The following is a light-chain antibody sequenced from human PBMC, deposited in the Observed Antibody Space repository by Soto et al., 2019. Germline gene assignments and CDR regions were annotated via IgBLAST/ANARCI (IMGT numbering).Light chain of an antibody. CDR3: CSYAGGTTSYVV. Sequence: QSALTQPASVSGSPGQSITISCTGTSSDVGSYNLVSWYQQHLGKAPKLIIYEGIKRPSGVSNRFSASKSDNTASLTISGLQAEDESDYYCCSYAGGTTSYVVFGRGTKLTVL. CDR1: SSDVGSYNL. V-gene: IGLV2-23*01. CDR2: EGI. J-gene: IGLJ2*01.